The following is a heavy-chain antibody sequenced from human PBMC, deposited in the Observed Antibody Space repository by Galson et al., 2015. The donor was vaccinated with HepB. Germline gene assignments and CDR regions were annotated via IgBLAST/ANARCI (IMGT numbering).Heavy chain of an antibody. V-gene: IGHV5-51*03. Sequence: QSGAEVKKPGESLKISCKGSGYSFTSYWIGWVRQMPRKGLEWMGIIYPGDSDTRYSPSFQGQVTISAHKSISTAYLQWSSLKASDTAMYYCASGIVGAGTGMPIDHWGQGTLVTVSS. D-gene: IGHD6-19*01. CDR2: IYPGDSDT. CDR1: GYSFTSYW. J-gene: IGHJ4*02. CDR3: ASGIVGAGTGMPIDH.